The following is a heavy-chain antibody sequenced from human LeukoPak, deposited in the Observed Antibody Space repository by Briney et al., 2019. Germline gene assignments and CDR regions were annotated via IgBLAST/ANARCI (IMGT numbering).Heavy chain of an antibody. CDR1: GYTFTSYY. V-gene: IGHV1-46*01. CDR2: INPSGGST. CDR3: ARDGSGYYYGMDV. Sequence: GASVTVSCKASGYTFTSYYMHWVRQAPGQGLEWMGIINPSGGSTSYAQKFQGRVTMTRDTSTSTVYMELSSLRSEDTAVYYCARDGSGYYYGMDVWGQGTTVTVS. D-gene: IGHD2-15*01. J-gene: IGHJ6*02.